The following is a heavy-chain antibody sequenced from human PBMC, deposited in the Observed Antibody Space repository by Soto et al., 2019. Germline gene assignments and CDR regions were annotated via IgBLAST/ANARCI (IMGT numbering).Heavy chain of an antibody. CDR1: GLTFRSYW. CDR3: ARDQPGYSYGYGLGY. Sequence: PGESLKISCAASGLTFRSYWMNWVRQAPGKGLEWVSSISSSSSYIYYADSVKGRFTISRDNAKNSLYLQMNSLRAEDTAVYYCARDQPGYSYGYGLGYWGQGTLVTVSS. D-gene: IGHD5-18*01. CDR2: ISSSSSYI. J-gene: IGHJ4*02. V-gene: IGHV3-21*01.